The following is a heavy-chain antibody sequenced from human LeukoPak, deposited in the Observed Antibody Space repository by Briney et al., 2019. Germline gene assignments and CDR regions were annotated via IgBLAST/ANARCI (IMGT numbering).Heavy chain of an antibody. D-gene: IGHD2-15*01. J-gene: IGHJ6*04. V-gene: IGHV4-4*02. CDR1: GVSISSSNW. CDR3: ARDPTRIGYCSGGSCYGMDV. Sequence: PSGTLSLTCAVSGVSISSSNWWSWVRQPPGQGLEWIGEIYHSGSTNYNPSLKSRVTISVDKSKNQFSLKLSSVTAADTAVYYCARDPTRIGYCSGGSCYGMDVWGKGTTVTVSS. CDR2: IYHSGST.